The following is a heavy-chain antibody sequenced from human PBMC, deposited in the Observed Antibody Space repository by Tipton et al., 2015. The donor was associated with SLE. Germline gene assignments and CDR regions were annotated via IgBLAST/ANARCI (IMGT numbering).Heavy chain of an antibody. Sequence: TLSLTCAVYGGSFSGYYLSWIRQPPGKGLEWIGEINHSGSTNYNPSLKSRLTISVDTSKNQFSLKLSSVTAADTAVYYCARGGLGMSDAFDIWGQGTMVTVSS. CDR3: ARGGLGMSDAFDI. CDR1: GGSFSGYY. D-gene: IGHD7-27*01. V-gene: IGHV4-34*01. CDR2: INHSGST. J-gene: IGHJ3*02.